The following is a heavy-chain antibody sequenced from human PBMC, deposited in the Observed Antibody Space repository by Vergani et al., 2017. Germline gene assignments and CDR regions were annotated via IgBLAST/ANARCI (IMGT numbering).Heavy chain of an antibody. CDR1: GFTFNQYG. Sequence: QVQLVESGGGVVQPGRSLRLYCAASGFTFNQYGMHWVRQAPGKGLEWVAVTWYDGNNKQYADSVKGRFTISRDNSKSTMYLQMNSLRDEETGVYYCARDLRLLYNRFDPWGQGTLVTVSS. J-gene: IGHJ5*02. CDR3: ARDLRLLYNRFDP. D-gene: IGHD1-14*01. CDR2: TWYDGNNK. V-gene: IGHV3-33*01.